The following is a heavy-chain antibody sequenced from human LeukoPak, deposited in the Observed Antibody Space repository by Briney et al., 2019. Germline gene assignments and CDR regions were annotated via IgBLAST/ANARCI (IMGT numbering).Heavy chain of an antibody. V-gene: IGHV3-21*01. D-gene: IGHD2-2*01. J-gene: IGHJ4*02. CDR2: ISGSSYSI. CDR1: GFIFSNYI. CDR3: ARVGCSSTSCFDY. Sequence: GGSLRLSCAAPGFIFSNYIMNWFRQTPGKGLEWVSSISGSSYSIYYADSVKGRFTISRDNAKNSLYLQMNSLRAEDTAVYYCARVGCSSTSCFDYWGQGTLVTVSS.